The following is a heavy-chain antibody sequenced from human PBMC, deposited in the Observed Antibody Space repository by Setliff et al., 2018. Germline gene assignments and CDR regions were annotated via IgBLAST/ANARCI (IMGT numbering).Heavy chain of an antibody. CDR1: GGSISSYY. V-gene: IGHV4-59*01. J-gene: IGHJ6*02. CDR3: VRDRTAYSYGLDV. D-gene: IGHD5-18*01. CDR2: IYHNGNT. Sequence: SETLSLTCTVSGGSISSYYWSWIRQPPGKGLEWIGYIYHNGNTNFNPSLKTRVTMSVDPSKNQFALNLRSVTAADTAVYYCVRDRTAYSYGLDVWAQGTTVTVSS.